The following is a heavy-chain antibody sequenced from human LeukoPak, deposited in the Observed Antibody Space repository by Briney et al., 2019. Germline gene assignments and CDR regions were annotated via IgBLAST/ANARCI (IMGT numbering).Heavy chain of an antibody. Sequence: GGSLRLSCAASGFTVSSNYMSRVRQAPGKGLEWVSVIYSGGSTYYADSVKGRFTISRDNSKNTLYLQMNSLRAEDTAVYYCAREGDSYIFDYWGQGTLVTVSS. CDR2: IYSGGST. J-gene: IGHJ4*02. V-gene: IGHV3-66*02. D-gene: IGHD2-21*02. CDR1: GFTVSSNY. CDR3: AREGDSYIFDY.